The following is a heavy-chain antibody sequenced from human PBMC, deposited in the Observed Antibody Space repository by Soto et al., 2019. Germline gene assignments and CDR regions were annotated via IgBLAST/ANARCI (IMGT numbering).Heavy chain of an antibody. CDR2: ISGSGGST. V-gene: IGHV3-23*01. D-gene: IGHD2-21*01. J-gene: IGHJ6*02. Sequence: GGSLRLSCAASGFTFSSYAMSWVRQAPGKGLEWVSAISGSGGSTYYADSVKGRFTISRDNSKNTLYLQMNSLRAEDTAVYYCAKTSSIPSYYYYGMDVWGQGTTVTVSS. CDR3: AKTSSIPSYYYYGMDV. CDR1: GFTFSSYA.